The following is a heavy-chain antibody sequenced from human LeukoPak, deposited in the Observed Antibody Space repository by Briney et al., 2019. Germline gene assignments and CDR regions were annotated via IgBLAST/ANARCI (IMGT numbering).Heavy chain of an antibody. CDR1: GDSISSNSAT. D-gene: IGHD6-13*01. Sequence: SQTLSLTCAISGDSISSNSATWDWIRPSPSGGLEWLGRTYHRSRWYYDYAFSVKSRITIDPETSKNQFSLQLTSVIPEDTAVYFCAYTSSSMPDTFDIWGQGTKVIVSS. CDR2: TYHRSRWYY. CDR3: AYTSSSMPDTFDI. V-gene: IGHV6-1*01. J-gene: IGHJ3*02.